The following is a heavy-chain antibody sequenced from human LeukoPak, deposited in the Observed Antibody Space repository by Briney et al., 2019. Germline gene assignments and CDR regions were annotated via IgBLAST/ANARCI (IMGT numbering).Heavy chain of an antibody. D-gene: IGHD6-6*01. CDR3: ARRGAARFDY. Sequence: SETLSLTCTVSGGSISSSSYYWGWIRQPPGKGLEWIGSIYYSGSTYYNPSLKSRVTISVDTSKNQFSLKLSSVTAADTAVYYCARRGAARFDYWGQGTLVTVSS. CDR1: GGSISSSSYY. J-gene: IGHJ4*02. V-gene: IGHV4-39*07. CDR2: IYYSGST.